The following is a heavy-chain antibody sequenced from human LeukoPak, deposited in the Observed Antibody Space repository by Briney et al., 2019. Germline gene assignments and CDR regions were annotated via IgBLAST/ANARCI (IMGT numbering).Heavy chain of an antibody. Sequence: GESLKISCKGFGYSFVSYWIGWVRQMPGKGLEWMGIIYPGNSDTRYSPSFQGQVTISADKSISTAYLQWNSLKASDTAMYFCARSLFQEYGPFDYWGRGTLVTVSS. V-gene: IGHV5-51*01. D-gene: IGHD2-21*01. CDR1: GYSFVSYW. CDR2: IYPGNSDT. CDR3: ARSLFQEYGPFDY. J-gene: IGHJ4*01.